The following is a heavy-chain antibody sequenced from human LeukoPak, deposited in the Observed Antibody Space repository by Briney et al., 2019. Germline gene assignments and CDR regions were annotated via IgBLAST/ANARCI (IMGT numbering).Heavy chain of an antibody. V-gene: IGHV4-30-4*01. CDR3: ARDRYCSSTSCHNPYGMDV. CDR2: IYYSGST. CDR1: GGSISSGDYY. D-gene: IGHD2-2*01. Sequence: PSQTLSLTCTVSGGSISSGDYYWSWLRQPPGTGLEWIGYIYYSGSTYYNPSLKSRVTISVDTSKNQFSLKLSSVTAADTAVYYCARDRYCSSTSCHNPYGMDVWGQGTTVTVSS. J-gene: IGHJ6*02.